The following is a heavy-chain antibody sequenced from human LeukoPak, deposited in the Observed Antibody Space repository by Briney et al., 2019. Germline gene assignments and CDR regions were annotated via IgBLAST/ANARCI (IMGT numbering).Heavy chain of an antibody. CDR1: GFTFSSYS. J-gene: IGHJ4*02. Sequence: PGGSLRLSCAASGFTFSSYSMNWVRQARGKGLEWVSSISSSSSYIYYADSVKGRFTISRDNAKNSLYLQMNSLRAEDTAVYYCASLRVGYGGNSWGQGTLVTVSS. CDR3: ASLRVGYGGNS. V-gene: IGHV3-21*01. CDR2: ISSSSSYI. D-gene: IGHD4-23*01.